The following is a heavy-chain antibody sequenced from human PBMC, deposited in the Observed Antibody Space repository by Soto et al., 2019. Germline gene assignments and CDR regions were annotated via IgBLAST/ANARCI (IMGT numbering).Heavy chain of an antibody. V-gene: IGHV1-3*01. CDR3: ARGIATGQLDP. Sequence: QVQLVQSGAEVKKPGASVKISCKTSGYSFTRYTVNWVRQAPGQRLEWMGWINPDNGNTKSSQKFQDRVIITRDTSASTAYMDLSSLRSEDTAVYYCARGIATGQLDPWGQGTLVIVSS. D-gene: IGHD2-15*01. CDR1: GYSFTRYT. CDR2: INPDNGNT. J-gene: IGHJ5*02.